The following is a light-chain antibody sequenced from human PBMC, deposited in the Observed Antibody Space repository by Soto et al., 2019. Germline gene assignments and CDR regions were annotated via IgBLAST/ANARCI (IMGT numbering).Light chain of an antibody. CDR2: DVS. V-gene: IGKV3-11*01. Sequence: EIVLTQSPATLSLSPGERATLSCRASQSVTSYLALYQQKPGQAPRLLIYDVSNRASGIPARFSGSGSETDFTLPISSLEHEDFAVYYGQPRSDLPLTFGQGTRLEIK. CDR3: QPRSDLPLT. J-gene: IGKJ5*01. CDR1: QSVTSY.